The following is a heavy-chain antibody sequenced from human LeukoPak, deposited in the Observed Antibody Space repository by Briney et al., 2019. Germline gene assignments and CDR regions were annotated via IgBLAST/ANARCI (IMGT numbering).Heavy chain of an antibody. V-gene: IGHV4-39*07. CDR3: ARGLWFGELSWWFDP. D-gene: IGHD3-10*01. CDR2: IYYSGST. CDR1: GGSISSSSYY. Sequence: TSETLSLTCTVSGGSISSSSYYWGWIRQPPGKGLEWIGSIYYSGSTYYNPSLKSRVTISVDTSKNQFSLKLSSVTAADTAVYYCARGLWFGELSWWFDPWGQGTLVTVSS. J-gene: IGHJ5*02.